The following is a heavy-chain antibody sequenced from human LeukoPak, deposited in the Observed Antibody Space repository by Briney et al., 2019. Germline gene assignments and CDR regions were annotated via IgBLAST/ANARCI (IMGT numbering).Heavy chain of an antibody. CDR2: INPNSGGT. Sequence: ASVKVSCKASGYTFTSYDINWVRQAPGQGLEWMGWINPNSGGTNYAQKFQGRVTMTRDTSISTAYMELSRLRSDDTAVYYCAREIDIVVVPAANFDYWGQGTLVTVSS. D-gene: IGHD2-2*01. V-gene: IGHV1-2*02. CDR3: AREIDIVVVPAANFDY. J-gene: IGHJ4*02. CDR1: GYTFTSYD.